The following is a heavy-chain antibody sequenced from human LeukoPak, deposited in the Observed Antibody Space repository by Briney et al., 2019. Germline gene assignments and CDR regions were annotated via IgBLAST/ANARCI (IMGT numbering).Heavy chain of an antibody. CDR3: AKGITIFGVVIGLLDY. Sequence: GGSLRLSCAASGFTFDDYAMHWVRQAPGKGLEGVSGISWNSGSIGYADSVKGRFTISRDNAKNSLYLQMNSLRAEDTALYYCAKGITIFGVVIGLLDYWGQGTLVTVSS. V-gene: IGHV3-9*01. J-gene: IGHJ4*02. D-gene: IGHD3-3*01. CDR1: GFTFDDYA. CDR2: ISWNSGSI.